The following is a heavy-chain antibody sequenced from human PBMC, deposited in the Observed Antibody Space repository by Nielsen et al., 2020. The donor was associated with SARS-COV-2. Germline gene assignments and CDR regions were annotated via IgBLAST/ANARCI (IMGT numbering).Heavy chain of an antibody. CDR1: GGSFSGYY. Sequence: SETLSLTCAVYGGSFSGYYWSWIRQPPGKGLEWIGEINHSGSTNYNSSLKSRVTISVDTSKNQFSLKLSSVTAADTAVYYCARRRIAARRAFDIWGQGTMVTVSS. CDR3: ARRRIAARRAFDI. J-gene: IGHJ3*02. D-gene: IGHD6-6*01. CDR2: INHSGST. V-gene: IGHV4-34*01.